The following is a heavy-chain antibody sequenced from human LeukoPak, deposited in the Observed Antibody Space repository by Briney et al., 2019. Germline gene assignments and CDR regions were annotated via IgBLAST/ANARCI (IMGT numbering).Heavy chain of an antibody. J-gene: IGHJ4*02. V-gene: IGHV3-15*01. D-gene: IGHD3-16*02. CDR3: ITDILGGGYPLDF. CDR1: GFTFTSAW. CDR2: IKSKADGETI. Sequence: GGSLRLSCAASGFTFTSAWMSWVRQSPGKGLEWVGRIKSKADGETIDYAAPVKGRFTISRDDSTKTLYLLMNSLETDDTAVYFCITDILGGGYPLDFWGQGTLVTVSS.